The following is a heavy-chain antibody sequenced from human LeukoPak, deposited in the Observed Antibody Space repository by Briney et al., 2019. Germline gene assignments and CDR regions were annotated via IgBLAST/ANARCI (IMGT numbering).Heavy chain of an antibody. D-gene: IGHD1-14*01. CDR3: AKEYLSGFDP. Sequence: GGSLRLSCAASGFAFSSYGMHWVRQAPGKGLEGVAIISHDGNNKYYADSVKGRFTISRDNSKNTLYLQMNSLRAEDTAVYYCAKEYLSGFDPRGQGTLVIVSS. V-gene: IGHV3-30*18. CDR1: GFAFSSYG. J-gene: IGHJ5*02. CDR2: ISHDGNNK.